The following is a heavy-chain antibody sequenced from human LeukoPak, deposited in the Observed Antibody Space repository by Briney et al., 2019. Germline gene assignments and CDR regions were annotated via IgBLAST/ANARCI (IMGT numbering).Heavy chain of an antibody. J-gene: IGHJ3*02. CDR2: ISYDGRNK. Sequence: GGSLRLSCAASGFTFSSYAMHWVRQAPSKGLEWGAVISYDGRNKYNADSVKGRFTISRDNSKNTLYLQMNSLRAEDTAVYYCASHPPDAFDIWGQGTMVTVSS. CDR3: ASHPPDAFDI. CDR1: GFTFSSYA. V-gene: IGHV3-30-3*01.